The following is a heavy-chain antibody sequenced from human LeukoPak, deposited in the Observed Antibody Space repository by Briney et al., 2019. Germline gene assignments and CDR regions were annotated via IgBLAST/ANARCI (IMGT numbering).Heavy chain of an antibody. J-gene: IGHJ4*02. CDR1: GASISISSYY. CDR3: ARGPPLYISSLLARYYFDH. Sequence: SETLSLTCTVSGASISISSYYWGWIRQPPGKGLEWIGSIYYSGSTYYNPSLKSRVTISVDTSKHQFYLKLRSVTAAETAVYYCARGPPLYISSLLARYYFDHWGQGPLVTVSS. V-gene: IGHV4-39*07. CDR2: IYYSGST. D-gene: IGHD6-13*01.